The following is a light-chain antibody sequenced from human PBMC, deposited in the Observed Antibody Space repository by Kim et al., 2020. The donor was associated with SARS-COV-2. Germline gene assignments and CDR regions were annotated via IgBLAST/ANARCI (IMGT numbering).Light chain of an antibody. Sequence: GQRVTISCSGSNSNIGSNTVNWYQQVPGTAPKLLIYLNSQRPSGVPDRFSGSKSGTSASLAISGLQSEDEAVYYCATWDDSPDGPVFGGGTQLTVL. CDR1: NSNIGSNT. J-gene: IGLJ2*01. V-gene: IGLV1-44*01. CDR2: LNS. CDR3: ATWDDSPDGPV.